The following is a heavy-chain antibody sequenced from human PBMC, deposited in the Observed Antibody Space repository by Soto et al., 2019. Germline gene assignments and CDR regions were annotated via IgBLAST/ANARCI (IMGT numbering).Heavy chain of an antibody. CDR3: AKMEGMDPWAYSFDY. V-gene: IGHV3-23*01. J-gene: IGHJ4*02. CDR2: IYGGGNGP. Sequence: EVQVLESGGGLVQPGGSLRLSCAATGFTFSDFAMSWVRQAPGKGLEWVSRIYGGGNGPHYADSVKGRVTISRDNSKNTLYPQMNRLRAEDTAVYYCAKMEGMDPWAYSFDYWGQGTLVTVSS. CDR1: GFTFSDFA. D-gene: IGHD2-2*03.